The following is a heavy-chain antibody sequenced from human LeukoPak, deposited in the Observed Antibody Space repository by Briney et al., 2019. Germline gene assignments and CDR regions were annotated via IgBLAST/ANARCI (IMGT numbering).Heavy chain of an antibody. CDR1: GFTFSSYA. Sequence: PGGSLRLSCAASGFTFSSYAMHWVRQAPGKGLEYVSAISSNGGSTYYANSVKGRFTISRDNSKNTLYLQMGSLRAEDMAVYYCARVWVAVAGIDWYFDLWGRGTLVTVSS. J-gene: IGHJ2*01. V-gene: IGHV3-64*01. CDR2: ISSNGGST. CDR3: ARVWVAVAGIDWYFDL. D-gene: IGHD6-19*01.